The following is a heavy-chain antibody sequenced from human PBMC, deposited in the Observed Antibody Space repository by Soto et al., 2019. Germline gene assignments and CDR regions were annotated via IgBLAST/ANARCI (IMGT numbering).Heavy chain of an antibody. CDR3: AKESEGSGWA. Sequence: EVQLLESGGGLVQPGGSLRLSCAASGFTFSTYAMTWVRQAPGKGLEWVSAISGSGGSTFYADSVKGQFTISRDNSKNTLYLQMNSLRVEDTAVYFCAKESEGSGWAWGQGTLVTVSS. V-gene: IGHV3-23*01. J-gene: IGHJ5*02. CDR2: ISGSGGST. D-gene: IGHD6-19*01. CDR1: GFTFSTYA.